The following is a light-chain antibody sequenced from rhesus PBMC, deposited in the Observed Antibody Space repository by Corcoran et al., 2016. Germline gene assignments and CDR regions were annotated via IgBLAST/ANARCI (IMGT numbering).Light chain of an antibody. Sequence: DIQMTQSPSSLSASVGDKVTITCRASQGISSCLAWYQQKPGKAPKLLTYAASSLQSGVPSRFSGSGSGTNYTITISSLQPDDFATYYCQQGYNTTLAFSGGTKVEIK. J-gene: IGKJ4*01. CDR2: AAS. CDR1: QGISSC. CDR3: QQGYNTTLA. V-gene: IGKV1-18*01.